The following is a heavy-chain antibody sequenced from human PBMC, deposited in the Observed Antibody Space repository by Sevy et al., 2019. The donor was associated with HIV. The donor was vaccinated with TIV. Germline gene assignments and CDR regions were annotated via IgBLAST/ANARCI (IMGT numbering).Heavy chain of an antibody. V-gene: IGHV3-30*04. CDR2: ISYDGSNK. Sequence: GGSLRLSCAASGFIFSSNAMHWVRQAPGKGLEWVSVISYDGSNKEYADSVKGRFTISRDNAKNTLYLQMNSPRPEDTAVYYCARVPGAVIAAGPYHFDYWGQGTLVTVPS. CDR1: GFIFSSNA. CDR3: ARVPGAVIAAGPYHFDY. D-gene: IGHD6-13*01. J-gene: IGHJ4*02.